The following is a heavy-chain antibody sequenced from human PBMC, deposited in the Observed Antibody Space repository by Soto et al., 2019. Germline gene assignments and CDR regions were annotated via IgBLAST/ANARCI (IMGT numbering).Heavy chain of an antibody. CDR1: GGSISSYY. CDR2: IYNSGNT. V-gene: IGHV4-59*01. CDR3: AAPPRY. J-gene: IGHJ4*02. Sequence: QVQLQESGPGLVKPSETLSLTCTVSGGSISSYYWNWIRQPPGKGLEWIGYIYNSGNTNYNPSLRSRVPISGDPSKNPFSLKPTSVTAADPAVYYCAAPPRYWGQGTLVTVSS.